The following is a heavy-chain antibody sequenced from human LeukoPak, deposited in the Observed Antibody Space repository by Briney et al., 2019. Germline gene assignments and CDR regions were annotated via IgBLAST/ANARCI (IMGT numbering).Heavy chain of an antibody. CDR1: GGSISSGSYY. D-gene: IGHD5-12*01. CDR3: ARVRATPSPAYFDY. J-gene: IGHJ4*02. V-gene: IGHV4-61*02. Sequence: SETLSLTCTVSGGSISSGSYYWSWIRQPPGKGLEGIGRIYTSGSTNYNPSLKSRVTISVDTSKNQFSLKLSSVTAADTAVYYCARVRATPSPAYFDYWGQGTLVTVSS. CDR2: IYTSGST.